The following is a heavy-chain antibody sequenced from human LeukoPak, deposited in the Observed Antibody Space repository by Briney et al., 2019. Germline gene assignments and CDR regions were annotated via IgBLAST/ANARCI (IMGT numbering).Heavy chain of an antibody. V-gene: IGHV3-23*01. CDR3: AREIGMDV. CDR2: IGGRGGST. Sequence: GGSLRLSCAASGFTFSSYAMTWVRQAPGKGLEWVSVIGGRGGSTYYADSVKGRFTISRDNAKNSLYLQMNSLRAEDTAVYYCAREIGMDVRGQGTTVTVSS. CDR1: GFTFSSYA. J-gene: IGHJ6*02.